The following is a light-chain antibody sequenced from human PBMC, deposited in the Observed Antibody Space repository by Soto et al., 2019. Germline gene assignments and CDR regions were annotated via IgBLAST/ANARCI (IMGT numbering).Light chain of an antibody. Sequence: EIVLTQSPGTLSLSPGERATLSCRASQSVSSSYLAWYQQKPGPAPRLLIYGASSRATGIPYRFSGSGSGTAFTLTISRLEAEDFAVYYCQQYGSSPRTFGQGTKVEIK. V-gene: IGKV3-20*01. CDR3: QQYGSSPRT. CDR1: QSVSSSY. J-gene: IGKJ1*01. CDR2: GAS.